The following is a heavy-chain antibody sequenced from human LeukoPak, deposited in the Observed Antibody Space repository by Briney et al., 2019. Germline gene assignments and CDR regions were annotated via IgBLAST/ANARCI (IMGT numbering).Heavy chain of an antibody. D-gene: IGHD2-15*01. V-gene: IGHV3-74*01. J-gene: IGHJ4*02. Sequence: GGSPRLSCAASGFTFSNYWMHWVRQAPGQGLVWVSRITSDGSITTYADSVKGRFTIYRDNAKNTLYLQMNSLRAEDGAMYYCARDGSLPDYWGQGTLVTVSS. CDR3: ARDGSLPDY. CDR1: GFTFSNYW. CDR2: ITSDGSIT.